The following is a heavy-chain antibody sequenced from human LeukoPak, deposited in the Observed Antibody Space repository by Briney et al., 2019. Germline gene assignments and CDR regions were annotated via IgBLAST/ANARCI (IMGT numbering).Heavy chain of an antibody. V-gene: IGHV1-18*01. CDR2: ITAHNDT. CDR1: GYSFTKFG. D-gene: IGHD3-10*01. J-gene: IGHJ6*02. CDR3: AREVVNYYGSGSYFSQNYYGMDV. Sequence: ASVTVSCKTSGYSFTKFGLSWVRQAPGQGLEWMGWITAHNDTNYAQRLQGRVTMTTDTSTSTAYMELRSLKSDDTAVYYCAREVVNYYGSGSYFSQNYYGMDVWGQGTTVTVSS.